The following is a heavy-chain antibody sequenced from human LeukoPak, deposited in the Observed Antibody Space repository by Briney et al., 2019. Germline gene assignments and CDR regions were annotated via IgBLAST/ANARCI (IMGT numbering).Heavy chain of an antibody. J-gene: IGHJ3*02. CDR1: GGSISSGGYS. D-gene: IGHD2-21*02. CDR3: ARVDGGDRNDAFDI. CDR2: IYHSGST. Sequence: SETLSLTCAVSGGSISSGGYSWSWIRQPPGKGLEWIGYIYHSGSTYYNPSLKSRVTISVDTSKSQFSLRLSSVTAADTAVYYCARVDGGDRNDAFDIWGQGTMATVSS. V-gene: IGHV4-30-2*01.